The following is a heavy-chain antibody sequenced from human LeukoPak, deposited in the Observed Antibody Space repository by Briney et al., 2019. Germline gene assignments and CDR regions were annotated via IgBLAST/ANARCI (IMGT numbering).Heavy chain of an antibody. CDR2: IYPGDSDT. J-gene: IGHJ5*01. CDR3: ARSVDCRGDGCYPNWFDS. CDR1: GYSFTYYW. V-gene: IGHV5-51*01. Sequence: GESLKISCKASGYSFTYYWIGWVRQMPGKGLDWMGIIYPGDSDTRYRPSFQGQVTISVDKSINTAYLQWDSLKASDTAMYYCARSVDCRGDGCYPNWFDSWGQGTLVTVSS. D-gene: IGHD2-15*01.